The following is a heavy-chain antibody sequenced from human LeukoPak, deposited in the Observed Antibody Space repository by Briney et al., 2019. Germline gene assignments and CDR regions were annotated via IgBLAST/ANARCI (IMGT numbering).Heavy chain of an antibody. CDR1: SDSISSYY. V-gene: IGHV4-4*07. D-gene: IGHD4-11*01. CDR3: AREDYSNYSGVDY. J-gene: IGHJ4*02. CDR2: IYTTGST. Sequence: SETLSLTCTVSSDSISSYYLSWIRQPAGKGLEWIGRIYTTGSTNYNPSLKSRVTMSVDTSKNQFSLKMSSVTAADTAVYYCAREDYSNYSGVDYWGQGTLVTVSS.